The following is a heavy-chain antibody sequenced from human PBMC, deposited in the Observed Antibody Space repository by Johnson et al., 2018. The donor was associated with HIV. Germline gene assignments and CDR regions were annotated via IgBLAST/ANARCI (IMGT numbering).Heavy chain of an antibody. V-gene: IGHV3-30*04. D-gene: IGHD3-10*01. J-gene: IGHJ3*02. CDR1: GFTFSTYA. CDR3: AKDRFGEWEPLGAFDI. CDR2: ISYDGNNK. Sequence: VQLVESGGGVVQPGRSLRLSCAASGFTFSTYAMHWVRLAPGKGLQWVAVISYDGNNKYYADSVKGRFTISRDNSKNTLYLQMNSLRAEDTAVYYCAKDRFGEWEPLGAFDIWGQGTMVTVSS.